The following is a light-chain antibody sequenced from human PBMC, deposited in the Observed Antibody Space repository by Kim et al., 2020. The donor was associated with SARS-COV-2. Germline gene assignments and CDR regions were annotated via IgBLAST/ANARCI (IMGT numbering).Light chain of an antibody. CDR2: QDK. CDR3: QAWDTNIVI. Sequence: SPGQTVTIACSGDKLCDKFVSWYQHRPGHSPVKVIYQDKKRPSLIPERFSGSNSVNTATLTISGTQAMDEADYYCQAWDTNIVIFGGGTQLTVL. V-gene: IGLV3-1*01. J-gene: IGLJ2*01. CDR1: KLCDKF.